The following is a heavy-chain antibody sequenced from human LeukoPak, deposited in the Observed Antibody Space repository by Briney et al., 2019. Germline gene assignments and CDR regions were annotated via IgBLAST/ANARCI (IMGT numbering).Heavy chain of an antibody. Sequence: SGGSLRLSCAASGFTFSSYSMNWVRQAPGKGLEWVSYISSSSSTIYYADSVKGRFTISRDNAKNSLYLQMNSLRAEDTAVYYCARVGYISGWYPFDFWGLGTLVIVSS. D-gene: IGHD6-19*01. CDR1: GFTFSSYS. J-gene: IGHJ4*02. V-gene: IGHV3-48*01. CDR2: ISSSSSTI. CDR3: ARVGYISGWYPFDF.